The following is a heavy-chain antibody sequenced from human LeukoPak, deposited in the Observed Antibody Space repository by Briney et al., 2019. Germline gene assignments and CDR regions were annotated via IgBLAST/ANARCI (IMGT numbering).Heavy chain of an antibody. CDR1: GGTFSSYA. V-gene: IGHV1-69*04. J-gene: IGHJ3*02. D-gene: IGHD6-19*01. CDR2: IIPILGIA. Sequence: ASVKVSCKASGGTFSSYAISWVRQAPGQGLEGMGRIIPILGIANYAQKFQGRVTITADKSTSTAYMELSSLRSEDTAVYYCARDPAPGIAVAEAFDIWGQGTMVTVSS. CDR3: ARDPAPGIAVAEAFDI.